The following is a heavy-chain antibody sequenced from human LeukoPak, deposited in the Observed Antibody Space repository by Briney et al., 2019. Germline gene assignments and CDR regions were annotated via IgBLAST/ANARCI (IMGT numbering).Heavy chain of an antibody. Sequence: ASVKVSCKASGYTFTGYYMHWVRQAPGQGLEWMGRINPNSGGTNYAQKFQGRVTMTRDTSISTAYMELSRLRSDDTAVYYCARADWGYYYDSSGFIGWFDPWGQGTLVTVSS. CDR2: INPNSGGT. D-gene: IGHD3-22*01. V-gene: IGHV1-2*06. CDR3: ARADWGYYYDSSGFIGWFDP. J-gene: IGHJ5*02. CDR1: GYTFTGYY.